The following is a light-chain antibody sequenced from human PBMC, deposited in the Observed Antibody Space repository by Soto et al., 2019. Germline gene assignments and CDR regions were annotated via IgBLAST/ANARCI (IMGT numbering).Light chain of an antibody. J-gene: IGLJ1*01. CDR3: SSYRGIHTFV. CDR2: RNI. V-gene: IGLV1-40*01. CDR1: SSNIGAGFD. Sequence: QSVLTQPPSVSGAPGQRVTISCTGTSSNIGAGFDVHWYQQFPGTAPKLLIFRNINRPSGVPDRFSGSKSGTSASLAVTGLQAEDEADYYCSSYRGIHTFVFGTGTKVTVL.